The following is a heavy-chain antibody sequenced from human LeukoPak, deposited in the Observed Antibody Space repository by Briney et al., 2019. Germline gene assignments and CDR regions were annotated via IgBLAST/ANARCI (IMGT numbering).Heavy chain of an antibody. CDR1: GGSIGSNY. Sequence: SETLSLTCTVSGGSIGSNYWTWIRQPPGKGLEYIGYIYYTGGTNYSPSLKSRVTISADTSKNQFSLRLSSVTAADTAVYFCAKYGNSGWVIDNWGQGTLVTVSS. J-gene: IGHJ4*02. D-gene: IGHD6-19*01. CDR2: IYYTGGT. CDR3: AKYGNSGWVIDN. V-gene: IGHV4-59*08.